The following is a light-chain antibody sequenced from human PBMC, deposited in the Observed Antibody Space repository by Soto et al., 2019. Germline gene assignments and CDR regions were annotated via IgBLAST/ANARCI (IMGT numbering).Light chain of an antibody. Sequence: EIVLTQSPGTLSLSPGERATLSCRASQSVSSSYLAWYQQTPGQAPRLLIYGSSSRATGIPDRFSGSGSGTDFTLTISRLEPEAFAVYYCQQYGSSRSFGGGTKVEIK. V-gene: IGKV3-20*01. J-gene: IGKJ4*01. CDR1: QSVSSSY. CDR3: QQYGSSRS. CDR2: GSS.